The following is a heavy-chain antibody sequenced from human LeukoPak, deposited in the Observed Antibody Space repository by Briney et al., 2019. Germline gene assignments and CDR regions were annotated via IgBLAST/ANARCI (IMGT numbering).Heavy chain of an antibody. J-gene: IGHJ4*02. CDR2: ISYDGSNK. V-gene: IGHV3-30-3*01. CDR3: ARTAQTA. D-gene: IGHD2-21*02. Sequence: GGSLRLSCAASGFTFSSYAMHWVRQAPGKGLEWVAVISYDGSNKYYADSVKGRFTISRDNSKNTLYLQMNSLRAEDTAVYYCARTAQTAWGQGTLVTVSS. CDR1: GFTFSSYA.